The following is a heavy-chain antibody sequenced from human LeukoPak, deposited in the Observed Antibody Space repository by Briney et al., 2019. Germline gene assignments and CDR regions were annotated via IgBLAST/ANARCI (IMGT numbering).Heavy chain of an antibody. CDR3: AALRYCFDP. CDR2: IKSKTDGGTS. D-gene: IGHD3-16*02. V-gene: IGHV3-15*01. J-gene: IGHJ5*02. CDR1: GFTFSNAW. Sequence: SGGSLTLSCAASGFTFSNAWMSWVRQAPGKGLDWVGRIKSKTDGGTSDYAAPVKRRFTISRDDSKNTLYLQMNSLKTEDTAVYDCAALRYCFDPWGQGTLVTVSS.